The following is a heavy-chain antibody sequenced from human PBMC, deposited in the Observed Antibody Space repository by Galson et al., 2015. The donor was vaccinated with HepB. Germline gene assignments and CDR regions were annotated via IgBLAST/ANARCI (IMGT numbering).Heavy chain of an antibody. Sequence: VSGGSISSYYWSWIRQPPGKGLEWIGYIYNSGSTNYNPSLKSRVTISVDTAKNQFSLKLRSVTAADTAVYYCTRDMRPFTSGWRAFDIWGQGTMVTVSS. D-gene: IGHD6-19*01. J-gene: IGHJ3*02. CDR2: IYNSGST. CDR1: GGSISSYY. V-gene: IGHV4-59*01. CDR3: TRDMRPFTSGWRAFDI.